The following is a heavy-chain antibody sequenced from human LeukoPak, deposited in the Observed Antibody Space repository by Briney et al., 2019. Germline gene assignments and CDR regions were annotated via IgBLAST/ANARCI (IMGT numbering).Heavy chain of an antibody. CDR3: AKQGYSSSWDWFDP. CDR2: TSGSGYNT. D-gene: IGHD6-13*01. V-gene: IGHV3-23*01. Sequence: GGTLRLSCAASGFSFSTYGMGWVRQAPGKGLEWVSATSGSGYNTFYTDSVKGRFTISRDNSRNTLYLQMNSLSAEDTAVYYCAKQGYSSSWDWFDPWGQGTLVTVSS. J-gene: IGHJ5*02. CDR1: GFSFSTYG.